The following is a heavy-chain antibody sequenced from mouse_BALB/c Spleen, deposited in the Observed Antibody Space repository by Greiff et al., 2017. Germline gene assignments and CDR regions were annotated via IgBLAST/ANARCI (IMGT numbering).Heavy chain of an antibody. J-gene: IGHJ3*01. D-gene: IGHD4-1*01. CDR1: GFSLTSYG. CDR3: ARGGELGRCAY. V-gene: IGHV2-9*02. CDR2: IWAGGST. Sequence: VQVVESGPGLVAPSQSLSITCTVSGFSLTSYGVHWVRQPPGKGLEWLGVIWAGGSTNYNSALMSRLSISKDNSKSQVFLKMSSLQTDDTAMYYCARGGELGRCAYWGQGTLVTVSA.